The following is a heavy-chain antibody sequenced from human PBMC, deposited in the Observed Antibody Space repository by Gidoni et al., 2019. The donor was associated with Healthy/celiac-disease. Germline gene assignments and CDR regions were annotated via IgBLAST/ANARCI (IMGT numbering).Heavy chain of an antibody. V-gene: IGHV1-69*08. J-gene: IGHJ4*02. CDR1: GGTFSSYT. D-gene: IGHD1-26*01. CDR3: ARDLGSYSGSYYYFDY. Sequence: QVQLVQSGAEVKKPGSSVKVSCKASGGTFSSYTISWVRQAPGQGLEWMGRIIPILGIANYAQKFQGRVTITADKSTSTAYMELSSLRSEDTAVYYCARDLGSYSGSYYYFDYWGQGTLVTVSS. CDR2: IIPILGIA.